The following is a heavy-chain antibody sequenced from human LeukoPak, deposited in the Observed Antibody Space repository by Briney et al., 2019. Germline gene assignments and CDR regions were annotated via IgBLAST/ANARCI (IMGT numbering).Heavy chain of an antibody. D-gene: IGHD1-1*01. Sequence: PSETLSLTCAVYGGSFSGYYWSWIRQPPGKGLEWIGEINHSGSTNYNPSLKSRVTISVDTSKKQFSLKLSSVTAADTAVYYCARQNGGTWNYYYYMDVWGKGTTVTVSS. CDR2: INHSGST. J-gene: IGHJ6*03. V-gene: IGHV4-34*01. CDR1: GGSFSGYY. CDR3: ARQNGGTWNYYYYMDV.